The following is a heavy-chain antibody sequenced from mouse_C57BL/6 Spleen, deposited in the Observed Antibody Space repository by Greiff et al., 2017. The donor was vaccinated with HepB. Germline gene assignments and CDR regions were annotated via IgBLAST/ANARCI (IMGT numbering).Heavy chain of an antibody. CDR3: AREGIYYDYDWFAY. V-gene: IGHV5-4*01. J-gene: IGHJ3*01. CDR1: GFTFSSYA. CDR2: ISDGGSYT. D-gene: IGHD2-4*01. Sequence: EVMLVESGGGLVKPGGSLKLSCAASGFTFSSYAMSWVRQTPEKRLEWVATISDGGSYTYYPDNVKGRFTISRDNAKNNLYLQMSHLKSEDTAMYYCAREGIYYDYDWFAYWGQGTLVTVSA.